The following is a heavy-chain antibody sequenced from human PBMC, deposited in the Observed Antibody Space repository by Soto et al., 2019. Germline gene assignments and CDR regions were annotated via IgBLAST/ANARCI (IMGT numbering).Heavy chain of an antibody. V-gene: IGHV3-30-3*01. D-gene: IGHD3-10*01. CDR2: ISYDGSNK. J-gene: IGHJ4*02. CDR3: ARSFSNWFGELLGVFDY. Sequence: QVQLVESGGGVVQPGRSLRLSCAASGFTFSSYAMHWVRQAPGKGLEWVAVISYDGSNKYYADSVKGRFTISRDNSKNPLYLQMNSLRAEDTAVYYCARSFSNWFGELLGVFDYWGQGTLVTVSS. CDR1: GFTFSSYA.